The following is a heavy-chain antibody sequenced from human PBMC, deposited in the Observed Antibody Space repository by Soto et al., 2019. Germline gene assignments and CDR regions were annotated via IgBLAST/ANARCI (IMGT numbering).Heavy chain of an antibody. J-gene: IGHJ4*02. CDR1: GFTFSDYY. D-gene: IGHD4-17*01. V-gene: IGHV3-11*01. CDR2: ISSSGSTI. Sequence: PGGSLRLSCAASGFTFSDYYMSWIRQAPGKGLEWVSYISSSGSTIYYADSVKGRFTISRDNAENSLYLQMNSLRAEDTAVYYCARSRLTYGGNPHFDYWGQGTLVTVSS. CDR3: ARSRLTYGGNPHFDY.